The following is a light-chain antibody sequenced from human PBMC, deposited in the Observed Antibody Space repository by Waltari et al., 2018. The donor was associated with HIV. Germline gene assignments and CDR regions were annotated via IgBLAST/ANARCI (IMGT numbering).Light chain of an antibody. J-gene: IGLJ2*01. Sequence: QSVLTQPPSVSGAPGQRVTISCTGGSSNIGADYDVHWYQQIPGTAPKLLISVTKNRPAGFPVRFSASKSGASASLAITGLQAEYEADYFCQSYDRSLSASVVFGGGTKLTVL. CDR1: SSNIGADYD. CDR2: VTK. CDR3: QSYDRSLSASVV. V-gene: IGLV1-40*01.